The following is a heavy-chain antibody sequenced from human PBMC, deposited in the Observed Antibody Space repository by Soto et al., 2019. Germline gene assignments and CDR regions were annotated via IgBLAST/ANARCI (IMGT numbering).Heavy chain of an antibody. CDR1: GGTFNTYA. J-gene: IGHJ4*02. V-gene: IGHV1-69*19. Sequence: QVQLVQSGAEMKKPGSSVKGSCQSSGGTFNTYAMNWVRHAPGQGPEWMGDISPMFGAANYAPKFQGRVTITADESTGTSYMQLSSLTSEDTALYFCAREVQVHTPAFVYWGQGTLVTVSS. CDR2: ISPMFGAA. D-gene: IGHD3-10*01. CDR3: AREVQVHTPAFVY.